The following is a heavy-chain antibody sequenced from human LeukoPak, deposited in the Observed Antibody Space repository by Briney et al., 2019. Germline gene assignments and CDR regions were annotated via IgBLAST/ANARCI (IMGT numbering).Heavy chain of an antibody. J-gene: IGHJ4*02. CDR1: SFTSYW. D-gene: IGHD6-13*01. V-gene: IGHV5-51*01. CDR2: IYPGDSDT. Sequence: KDGESLKISCKGYSFTSYWIGWVRQMPGKGLEWMGIIYPGDSDTRYSPSFQGQVTISADKSISTAYLQWSSLKASDTAMYYCARYSSSWYRFDYWGQGTLVTASS. CDR3: ARYSSSWYRFDY.